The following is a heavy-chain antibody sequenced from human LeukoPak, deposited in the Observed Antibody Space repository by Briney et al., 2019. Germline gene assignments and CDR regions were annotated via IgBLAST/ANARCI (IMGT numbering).Heavy chain of an antibody. J-gene: IGHJ4*02. Sequence: PSGTLSLTCAVSGGSISSRNWWSWVRQPPGKGLEWIGEIYHSGSTYYNPSLKSRVTISVDTSKNQFPLKLSSVTAADTAVYYCATESSGSFSSWGQGTLVTVSS. CDR2: IYHSGST. CDR1: GGSISSRNW. CDR3: ATESSGSFSS. D-gene: IGHD3-10*01. V-gene: IGHV4-4*02.